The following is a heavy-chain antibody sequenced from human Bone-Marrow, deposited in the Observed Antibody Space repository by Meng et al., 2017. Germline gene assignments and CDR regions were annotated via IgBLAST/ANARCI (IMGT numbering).Heavy chain of an antibody. CDR1: GYTFTSYD. V-gene: IGHV1-8*01. J-gene: IGHJ4*02. CDR3: ARDEGRGWARLAIEYYFDY. CDR2: MNPNSGNT. D-gene: IGHD3-16*01. Sequence: ASVKVSCKASGYTFTSYDINWVRQATGQGLEWMGWMNPNSGNTGYAQKFQGRVTMTRNTSISTAYMELSSLRSDDTAVYYCARDEGRGWARLAIEYYFDYWGQGTLVTVSS.